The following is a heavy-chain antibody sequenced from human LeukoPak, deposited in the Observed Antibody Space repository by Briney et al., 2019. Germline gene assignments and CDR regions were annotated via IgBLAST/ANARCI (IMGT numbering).Heavy chain of an antibody. D-gene: IGHD3-22*01. CDR1: GYTFTSNY. J-gene: IGHJ6*03. V-gene: IGHV1-2*02. CDR2: INPNSGST. CDR3: ARGGIVVVYYYYYMDV. Sequence: ASVKVSCKAFGYTFTSNYMHWVRQAPGQGLEWMGWINPNSGSTNYAQKFQGRVTMTRDTSISTAYMELSRLRSDDTAVYYCARGGIVVVYYYYYMDVWGKGTTVTVSS.